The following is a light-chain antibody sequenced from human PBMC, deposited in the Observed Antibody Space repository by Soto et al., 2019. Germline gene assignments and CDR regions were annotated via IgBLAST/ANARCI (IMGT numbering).Light chain of an antibody. CDR3: SSYTSSTTFV. J-gene: IGLJ1*01. CDR2: DVT. Sequence: QSALTQPASVSGSPGQSITISCTGTNIDVGVYNYVSWYIQHPGKATKLMISDVTNRSSGVSNRFSGSKSGNTASLSISGLQAEDEAEYYGSSYTSSTTFVFGTGTKVTVL. CDR1: NIDVGVYNY. V-gene: IGLV2-14*03.